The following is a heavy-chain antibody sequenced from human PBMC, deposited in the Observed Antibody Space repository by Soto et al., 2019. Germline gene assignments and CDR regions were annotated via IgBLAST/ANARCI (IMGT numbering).Heavy chain of an antibody. V-gene: IGHV4-31*03. J-gene: IGHJ4*02. CDR2: IYYSGST. CDR3: ASSYCTNGVCYSTFDY. Sequence: KTSETLSLTCTVSGGSISSGGYYWSWIRQHPGKGLEWIGYIYYSGSTYYNPSLKSRVTISVDTSKNQFSLKLSSVTAADTAVYYCASSYCTNGVCYSTFDYWGQGTLVTVSS. CDR1: GGSISSGGYY. D-gene: IGHD2-8*01.